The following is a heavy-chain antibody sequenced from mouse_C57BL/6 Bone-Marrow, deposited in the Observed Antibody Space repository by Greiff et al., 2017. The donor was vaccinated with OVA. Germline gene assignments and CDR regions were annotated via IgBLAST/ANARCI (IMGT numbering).Heavy chain of an antibody. D-gene: IGHD4-1*01. CDR2: INPNNGGT. J-gene: IGHJ3*01. CDR1: GYTFTDYN. CDR3: ARESFLGRFAY. V-gene: IGHV1-18*01. Sequence: VQLQQSGPELVKPGASVKIPCKASGYTFTDYNMDWVKQSHGKSLEWIGDINPNNGGTIYNQKFKGKATLTVDKSSSTAYMELRSLTSEDTAVYYCARESFLGRFAYWGQGTLVTVSA.